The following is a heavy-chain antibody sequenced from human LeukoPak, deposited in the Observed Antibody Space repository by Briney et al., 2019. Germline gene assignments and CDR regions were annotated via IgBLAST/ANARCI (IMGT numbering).Heavy chain of an antibody. D-gene: IGHD2-2*01. CDR3: ARPRRYCSSTSCLANNWFDP. CDR2: INHSGST. CDR1: GGSFSGYY. Sequence: SETLSLTCAVYGGSFSGYYWSWIRQPPGKGLEWIGEINHSGSTNYNPSLKSRVTISVDTSKNQFSLKLSSVTAADTAVYHCARPRRYCSSTSCLANNWFDPWGQGTLVTVSS. J-gene: IGHJ5*02. V-gene: IGHV4-34*01.